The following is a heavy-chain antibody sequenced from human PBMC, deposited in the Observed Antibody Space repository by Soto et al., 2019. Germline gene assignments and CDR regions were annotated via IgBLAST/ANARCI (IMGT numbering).Heavy chain of an antibody. V-gene: IGHV4-30-2*01. CDR1: GGSIRSGGYF. D-gene: IGHD6-13*01. J-gene: IGHJ4*02. CDR2: IYHSGST. CDR3: ARVVGSSWYEEYFDY. Sequence: QLQLQESGSGLVKPSQTLSLTCAVSGGSIRSGGYFWSWIRQPPGKGLEWIGYIYHSGSTYYNPSLKSRVTISVDRSKNQFSLKLSSVTAADTAVYYCARVVGSSWYEEYFDYWGQGTLVTVSS.